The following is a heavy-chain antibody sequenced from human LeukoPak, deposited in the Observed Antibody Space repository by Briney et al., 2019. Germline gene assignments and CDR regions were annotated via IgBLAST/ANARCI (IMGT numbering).Heavy chain of an antibody. CDR2: ISSNSLAI. CDR3: AREKFDS. V-gene: IGHV3-21*06. CDR1: GFTFSGFA. Sequence: GGSLRLSCAASGFTFSGFALTWVRQAPGKGLEWVSTISSNSLAISYADSVKGRFTVSRDNSNSLISLQMNDLTTEDTAVYYCAREKFDSWGQGTLVTVSP. J-gene: IGHJ5*01.